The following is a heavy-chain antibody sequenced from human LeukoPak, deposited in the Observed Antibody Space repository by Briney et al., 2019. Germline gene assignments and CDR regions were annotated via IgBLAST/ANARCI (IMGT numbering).Heavy chain of an antibody. J-gene: IGHJ6*03. CDR1: GGSFSGYY. CDR3: ARGRYGDYVNYYYYMDV. CDR2: INHSGST. D-gene: IGHD4-17*01. V-gene: IGHV4-34*01. Sequence: PSETLSLTCVVYGGSFSGYYWSWIRQPPGKGLEWVGEINHSGSTNYNPSLKSRVTISVDTSKNQFSLKLSSVTAADTAVYYCARGRYGDYVNYYYYMDVWGKGTTVTVSS.